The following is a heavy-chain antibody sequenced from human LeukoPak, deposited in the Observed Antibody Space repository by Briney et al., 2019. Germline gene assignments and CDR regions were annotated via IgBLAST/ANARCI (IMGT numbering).Heavy chain of an antibody. D-gene: IGHD2-21*02. CDR2: IYPGDSDT. V-gene: IGHV5-51*01. CDR1: GYSFSSYW. CDR3: ARRSDGVVVTALDY. J-gene: IGHJ4*02. Sequence: GESLKISCKGSGYSFSSYWIAWVRQMPGKGLEWMGIIYPGDSDTRYSPSFQGQVTISADKSISTAYLQWSSLKASDTAMYYCARRSDGVVVTALDYWGQGTLITVSS.